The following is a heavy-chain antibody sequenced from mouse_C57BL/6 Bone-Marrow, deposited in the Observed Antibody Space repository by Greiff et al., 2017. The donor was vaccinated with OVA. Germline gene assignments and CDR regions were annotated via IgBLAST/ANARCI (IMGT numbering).Heavy chain of an antibody. J-gene: IGHJ2*01. D-gene: IGHD1-1*01. V-gene: IGHV5-4*01. Sequence: EVKLVESGGGLVKPGGSLKLSCAASGFTFSSYAMSWVRQTPEKRLEWVATISDGGSYTYYPDTVKGRFTISRDNAKNNLYLQMSHLKSEDTAMYYCAREGITTVAYFDYWGQGTTLTVSS. CDR2: ISDGGSYT. CDR1: GFTFSSYA. CDR3: AREGITTVAYFDY.